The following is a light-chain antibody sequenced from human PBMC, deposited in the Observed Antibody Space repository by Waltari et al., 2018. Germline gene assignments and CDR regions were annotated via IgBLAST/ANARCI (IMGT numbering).Light chain of an antibody. CDR3: SSYASSYTWV. CDR2: DVS. V-gene: IGLV2-11*01. J-gene: IGLJ2*01. Sequence: QSALTQPRSVSGSPGQSGTISCTGTSTDVGGYKYVSWFQLHPGKGPKLMIYDVSKRPAGVPYRFSGSKSGNTASLTISGLQAEDETDYYCSSYASSYTWVFGGGTKLTVL. CDR1: STDVGGYKY.